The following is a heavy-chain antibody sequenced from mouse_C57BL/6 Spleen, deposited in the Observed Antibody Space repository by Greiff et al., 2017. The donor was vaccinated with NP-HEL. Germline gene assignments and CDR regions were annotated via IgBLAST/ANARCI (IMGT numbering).Heavy chain of an antibody. Sequence: QVQLQQSGAELVRPGASVTLSCKASGYTFTDYEMHWVKQTPVHGLEWIGAIDPETGGTAYNQKFKGKAILTADKSASTAYMELRSLTSEDSAVYYCTCLYYYAMDYWGQGTSVTVSS. CDR2: IDPETGGT. J-gene: IGHJ4*01. CDR3: TCLYYYAMDY. CDR1: GYTFTDYE. V-gene: IGHV1-15*01.